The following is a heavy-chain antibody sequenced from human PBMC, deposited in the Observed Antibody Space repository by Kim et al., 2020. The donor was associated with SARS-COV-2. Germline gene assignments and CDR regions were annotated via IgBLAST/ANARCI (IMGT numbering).Heavy chain of an antibody. CDR3: ARDYRGSSWYVGNYYYYGMDV. D-gene: IGHD6-13*01. CDR1: GGSVSSGSYY. V-gene: IGHV4-61*01. J-gene: IGHJ6*02. Sequence: SETLSLTCTVSGGSVSSGSYYWSWIRQPPGKGLEWIGYIYYSGSTNYNPSLKSRVTISVDTSKNQFSLKLSSVTAADTAVYYCARDYRGSSWYVGNYYYYGMDVWAKGPRSPSP. CDR2: IYYSGST.